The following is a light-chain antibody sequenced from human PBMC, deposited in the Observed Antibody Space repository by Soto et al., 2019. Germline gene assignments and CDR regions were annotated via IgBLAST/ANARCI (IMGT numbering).Light chain of an antibody. V-gene: IGLV2-14*01. CDR3: NSYTSSSTYV. J-gene: IGLJ1*01. CDR2: EVS. Sequence: QSVLAQPASVSGSPGQSITISCTGTRSDVGGYNYVSWYQQHPGKAPKLLIYEVSNRPSGISNRFSGSKSGNTASLIISGLQADDEADYYCNSYTSSSTYVFGTGTKVTV. CDR1: RSDVGGYNY.